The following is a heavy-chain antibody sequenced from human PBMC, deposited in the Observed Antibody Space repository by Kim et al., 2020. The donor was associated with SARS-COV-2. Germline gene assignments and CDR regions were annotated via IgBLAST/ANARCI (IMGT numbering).Heavy chain of an antibody. V-gene: IGHV1-3*01. Sequence: APVKVSCKASGYIFTDFAIQWVRQSPGQRLEWMGWIHAGNGNIKYSQRFQGRVTLTWDTSANTAYMELSSLGSEDTAVYYCARDLVHTGYDYWGQGTLVAVSS. J-gene: IGHJ4*02. CDR2: IHAGNGNI. D-gene: IGHD5-12*01. CDR1: GYIFTDFA. CDR3: ARDLVHTGYDY.